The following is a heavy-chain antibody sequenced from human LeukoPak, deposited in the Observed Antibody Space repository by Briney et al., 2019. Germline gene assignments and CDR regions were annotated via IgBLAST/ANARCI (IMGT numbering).Heavy chain of an antibody. CDR3: ASGGWYGRYYYYYYMDV. J-gene: IGHJ6*03. V-gene: IGHV1-8*01. D-gene: IGHD6-19*01. CDR1: GYTFTSYD. CDR2: MNPNSGNT. Sequence: ASVKVSCKASGYTFTSYDINWVRQATGQGLEWMGWMNPNSGNTGYAQKFQGRVTMTRDTSISTAYMELSSLRSEDTAVYYCASGGWYGRYYYYYYMDVWGKGTTVTVSS.